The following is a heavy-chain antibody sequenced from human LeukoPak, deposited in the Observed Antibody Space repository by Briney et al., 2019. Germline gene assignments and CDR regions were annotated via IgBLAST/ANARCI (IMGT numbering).Heavy chain of an antibody. D-gene: IGHD5-18*01. Sequence: PGGSLRLSCAASGFTFSSYWMSWVRQPPGKGLVWLSRLNADDKTTSYADSVKGRFTTSGDDARKTLYLQMNSLSAEDTAVYYCLTIVETTTGAFDIWGQGAMVTVSS. V-gene: IGHV3-74*01. J-gene: IGHJ3*02. CDR1: GFTFSSYW. CDR2: LNADDKTT. CDR3: LTIVETTTGAFDI.